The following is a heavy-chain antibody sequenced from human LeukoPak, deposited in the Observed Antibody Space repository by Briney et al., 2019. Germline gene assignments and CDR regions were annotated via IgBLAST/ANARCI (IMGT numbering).Heavy chain of an antibody. CDR2: ISSSSSYI. CDR3: ARVDTAMLTVDY. V-gene: IGHV3-21*05. J-gene: IGHJ4*02. Sequence: PGGSLRLSCAASGFTFSSNSMKWVRQAPGKGLEGVSYISSSSSYIYYADSVKGRFTISRDNAKNSLYLQMNGLRAEDTAVYYCARVDTAMLTVDYWGQGPLVTVSS. CDR1: GFTFSSNS. D-gene: IGHD5-18*01.